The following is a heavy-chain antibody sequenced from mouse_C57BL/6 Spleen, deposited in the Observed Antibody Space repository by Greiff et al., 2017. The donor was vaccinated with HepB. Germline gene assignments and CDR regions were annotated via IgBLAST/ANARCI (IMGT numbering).Heavy chain of an antibody. CDR3: ARDGYSFAY. Sequence: QVQLQQSGPELVKPGASVKISCKASGYAFSSSWMNWVKQRPGKGLEWIGRIYPGDGDTNYNGKFKGKATLTADKSSSTAYMQLSSLTSEESAVYFCARDGYSFAYWGQGTLVTVSA. J-gene: IGHJ3*01. D-gene: IGHD2-3*01. V-gene: IGHV1-82*01. CDR2: IYPGDGDT. CDR1: GYAFSSSW.